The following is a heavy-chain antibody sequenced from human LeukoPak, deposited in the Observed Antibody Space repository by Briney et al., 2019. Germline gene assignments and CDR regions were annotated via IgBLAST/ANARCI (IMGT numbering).Heavy chain of an antibody. Sequence: GGSLRLSCAASGFTFSSYAMNWVRQAPGKGLEWVSTISGSGDNTYYADSVKGQFTISRDNSKNTLYLQMNNLRAEDTAVYYCAKDQWIGSGSYHYWGQGTLVTVSS. J-gene: IGHJ4*02. CDR1: GFTFSSYA. V-gene: IGHV3-23*01. CDR3: AKDQWIGSGSYHY. D-gene: IGHD3-10*01. CDR2: ISGSGDNT.